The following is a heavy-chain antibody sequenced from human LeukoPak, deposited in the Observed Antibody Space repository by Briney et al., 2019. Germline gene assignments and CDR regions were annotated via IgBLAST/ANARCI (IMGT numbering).Heavy chain of an antibody. D-gene: IGHD1-26*01. Sequence: SETLSLTCAVYGGSFSGYYWSWIRQPPGKGLEWIGEINHSGSTNYNPSLKSRVTIPVDTSKNQFSLKLSSVTAADTAVYYCASGSYYGSYYYYMDVWGKGTTVTVSS. CDR2: INHSGST. J-gene: IGHJ6*03. CDR3: ASGSYYGSYYYYMDV. V-gene: IGHV4-34*01. CDR1: GGSFSGYY.